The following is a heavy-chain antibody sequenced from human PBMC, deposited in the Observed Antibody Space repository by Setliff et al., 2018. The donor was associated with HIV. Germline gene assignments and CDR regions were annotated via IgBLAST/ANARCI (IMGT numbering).Heavy chain of an antibody. Sequence: ASVKVSCKTSGYTFNDYGITWVRQAPGQGLEWMGWINTYNGYTRHAQTLQGRLTMTTDMSTSTTYMELRSLRSDDTAMYYCARDRRYSGTYHIDYWGQGTRVTVS. CDR3: ARDRRYSGTYHIDY. CDR2: INTYNGYT. D-gene: IGHD1-26*01. J-gene: IGHJ4*02. CDR1: GYTFNDYG. V-gene: IGHV1-18*01.